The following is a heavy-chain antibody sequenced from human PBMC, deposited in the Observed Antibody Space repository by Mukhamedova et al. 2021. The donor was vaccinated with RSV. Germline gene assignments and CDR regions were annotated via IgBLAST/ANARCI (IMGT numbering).Heavy chain of an antibody. J-gene: IGHJ1*01. V-gene: IGHV3-30-3*01. Sequence: RQAPGKGLEWVAVISYDGSNKYYADSVKGRFTISRDNSKNTLYLQMNSLRAEDTAVYYCARDRYLFGWGYCSSTSCSFQHWGQGTL. D-gene: IGHD2-2*01. CDR2: ISYDGSNK. CDR3: ARDRYLFGWGYCSSTSCSFQH.